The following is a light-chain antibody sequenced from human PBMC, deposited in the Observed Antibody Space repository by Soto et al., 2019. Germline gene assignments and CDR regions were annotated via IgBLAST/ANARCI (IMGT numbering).Light chain of an antibody. CDR2: SNN. CDR1: SSNIGSNT. Sequence: QPVLNQPPSASGTPGQRVTISCSGGSSNIGSNTVNWYQQLPGTAPKLLIYSNNQRPSGVPDRFSGSKSGTSASLAISGLQSEDEADYYCAAWDDSLNGRVFGGGTKLTVL. V-gene: IGLV1-44*01. J-gene: IGLJ2*01. CDR3: AAWDDSLNGRV.